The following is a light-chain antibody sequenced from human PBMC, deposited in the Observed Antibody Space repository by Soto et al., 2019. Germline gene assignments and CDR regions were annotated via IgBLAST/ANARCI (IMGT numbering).Light chain of an antibody. J-gene: IGKJ1*01. V-gene: IGKV1-5*03. CDR2: KAS. CDR3: QQYNSYRA. Sequence: DIQIPQSPSTLSASVGDRVTITCRASQNIGNSLAWHQQKPGKAPKLLIPKASSLESGVPSRFSGSGSGTEFTLTISSLQPDDFATYDCQQYNSYRAFGQGTKVEI. CDR1: QNIGNS.